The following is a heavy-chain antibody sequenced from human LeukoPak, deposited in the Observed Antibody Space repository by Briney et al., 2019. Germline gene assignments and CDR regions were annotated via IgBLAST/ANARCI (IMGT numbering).Heavy chain of an antibody. CDR3: ARGEPARPTPYGSGSYVRGAWDY. CDR2: INPNSGGT. CDR1: GYTFTSYY. J-gene: IGHJ4*02. V-gene: IGHV1-2*04. D-gene: IGHD3-10*01. Sequence: VASVKVSCKASGYTFTSYYMHWVRQAPGQGLEWMGWINPNSGGTNYAQKFQGWVTMTRDTSISTAYMELSRLRSDDTAVYYCARGEPARPTPYGSGSYVRGAWDYWGQGTLVTVSS.